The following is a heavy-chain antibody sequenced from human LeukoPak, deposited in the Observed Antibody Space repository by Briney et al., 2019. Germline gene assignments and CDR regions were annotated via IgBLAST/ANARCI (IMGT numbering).Heavy chain of an antibody. Sequence: GGSLRLSCAASGFTVSSNYMSWVRQAPGKGLEWVSVIYSGGSTYYADSVKGRFTISRDNSTNTLYLQMNSLRAEDTAVYYCARRSGSYFHYYYYYLDVWGKGTTVTVSS. CDR2: IYSGGST. D-gene: IGHD1-26*01. CDR3: ARRSGSYFHYYYYYLDV. V-gene: IGHV3-53*01. J-gene: IGHJ6*03. CDR1: GFTVSSNY.